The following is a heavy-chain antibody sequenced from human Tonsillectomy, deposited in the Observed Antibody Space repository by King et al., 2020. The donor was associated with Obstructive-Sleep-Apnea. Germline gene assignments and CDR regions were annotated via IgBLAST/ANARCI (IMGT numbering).Heavy chain of an antibody. D-gene: IGHD3-3*01. CDR3: ARSGIFGVGDY. CDR2: INTNSGGT. Sequence: QLVQSGAEVKKPGASVKVSCTASGFTFTGYYMHWVRQAPGQGLEWMGWINTNSGGTNYAEKFQGWFTMTRDTSNSTAYLELSRLRSDDTAVYYCARSGIFGVGDYWGQGTLVTVSS. CDR1: GFTFTGYY. J-gene: IGHJ4*02. V-gene: IGHV1-2*04.